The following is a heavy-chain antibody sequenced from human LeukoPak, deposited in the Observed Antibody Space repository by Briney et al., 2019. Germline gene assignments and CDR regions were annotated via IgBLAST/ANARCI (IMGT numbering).Heavy chain of an antibody. CDR1: RFTFSSYS. J-gene: IGHJ4*02. CDR3: ARRFTTYYYDSSGYYPPDY. D-gene: IGHD3-22*01. V-gene: IGHV3-21*01. CDR2: ISSSSSSI. Sequence: GGSLRLSCAASRFTFSSYSMNWVRQAPGKGLEWVSSISSSSSSIYYADSVKGRFTISRDNAKNSLYLQMNSLRAEDTAVYYCARRFTTYYYDSSGYYPPDYWGQGTLVTVSS.